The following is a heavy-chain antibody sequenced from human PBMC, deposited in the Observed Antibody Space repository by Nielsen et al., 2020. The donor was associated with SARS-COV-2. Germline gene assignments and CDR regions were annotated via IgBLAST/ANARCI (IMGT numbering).Heavy chain of an antibody. Sequence: GESLKISCAASGFTFSSYAMHWVRQAPGKGLEWVAVISYDGSNKYYADSVKGRFTISRDNSKNTLYLQMNSLRAEDTAVYYCAKDRYTIFGVVAYFDYWGQGTLVTVSS. J-gene: IGHJ4*02. CDR3: AKDRYTIFGVVAYFDY. V-gene: IGHV3-30-3*01. CDR1: GFTFSSYA. D-gene: IGHD3-3*01. CDR2: ISYDGSNK.